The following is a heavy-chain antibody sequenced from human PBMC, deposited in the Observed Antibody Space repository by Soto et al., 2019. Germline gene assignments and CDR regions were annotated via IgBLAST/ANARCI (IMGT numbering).Heavy chain of an antibody. CDR1: GGTFSSYA. CDR2: IIPIFGTA. V-gene: IGHV1-69*13. Sequence: VASVKVSCKASGGTFSSYAISWVRQAPGQGLEWMGGIIPIFGTANYAQKFQGRVTITADESTSTAHMELSSLRSEDTAVYYCARRAETNGWNGFGADKYYFDFWGQGTLVTVSS. J-gene: IGHJ4*02. CDR3: ARRAETNGWNGFGADKYYFDF. D-gene: IGHD1-1*01.